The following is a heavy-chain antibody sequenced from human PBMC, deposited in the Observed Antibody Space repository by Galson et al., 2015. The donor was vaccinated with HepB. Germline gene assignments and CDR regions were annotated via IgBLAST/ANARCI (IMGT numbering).Heavy chain of an antibody. CDR3: ARDPVRGVIHNWFDP. CDR1: GYTFTSYA. D-gene: IGHD3-10*01. J-gene: IGHJ5*02. CDR2: INAGNGNT. V-gene: IGHV1-3*01. Sequence: SVKVSCKASGYTFTSYAMHWVRQAPGQRLEWMGWINAGNGNTKYSQKFQGRVTITRDTSASTAYMELSSLRSEDTAVYYCARDPVRGVIHNWFDPWGQGTLVTVSS.